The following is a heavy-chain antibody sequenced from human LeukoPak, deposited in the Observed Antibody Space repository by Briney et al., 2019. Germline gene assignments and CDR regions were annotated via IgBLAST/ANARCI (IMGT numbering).Heavy chain of an antibody. CDR3: AKDRGSAAGSY. V-gene: IGHV3-30*18. D-gene: IGHD6-13*01. CDR2: ISYDGSNK. J-gene: IGHJ4*02. Sequence: GGSLRLPCAAPGFTSSSYGMPWVRQAPAKGLEWVAVISYDGSNKYYADSVKGRFTISRDNSKNTLYLQMNSLRAEDTAVYYCAKDRGSAAGSYWGQGTLVTVSS. CDR1: GFTSSSYG.